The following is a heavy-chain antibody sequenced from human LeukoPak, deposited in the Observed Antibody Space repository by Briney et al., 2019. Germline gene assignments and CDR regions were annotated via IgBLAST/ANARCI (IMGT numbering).Heavy chain of an antibody. J-gene: IGHJ4*02. CDR3: AKVLEQLVPDY. CDR2: ISSSSRTI. Sequence: GGSLRLSCAASGFTFSTYSMNWVRQAPGKGLEWVSYISSSSRTIYYADSVKGRFTISRDNAKNSLYLQMNSLRAEDTAVYYCAKVLEQLVPDYWGQGTLVTVSS. D-gene: IGHD6-6*01. CDR1: GFTFSTYS. V-gene: IGHV3-48*04.